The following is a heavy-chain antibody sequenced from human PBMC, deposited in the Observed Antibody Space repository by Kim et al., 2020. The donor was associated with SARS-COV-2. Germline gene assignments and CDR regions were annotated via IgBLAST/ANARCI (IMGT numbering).Heavy chain of an antibody. CDR3: ARDPGHDEDYYYGMDV. J-gene: IGHJ6*02. Sequence: ASVKVSCKASGYTFTSYYMHWVRQAPGQGLEWMGIINPSGGSTSYAQKFQGRVTMTRDTSTSTVYMELSSLRSEDTAVYYCARDPGHDEDYYYGMDVWGQGTTVTVSS. D-gene: IGHD1-1*01. CDR2: INPSGGST. CDR1: GYTFTSYY. V-gene: IGHV1-46*01.